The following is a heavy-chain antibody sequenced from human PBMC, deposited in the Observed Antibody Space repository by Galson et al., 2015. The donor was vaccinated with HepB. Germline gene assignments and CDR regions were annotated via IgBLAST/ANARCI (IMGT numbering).Heavy chain of an antibody. D-gene: IGHD3-10*01. CDR1: GYSFTGYY. V-gene: IGHV1-2*06. CDR3: ARGDGSSILIGGAFDI. J-gene: IGHJ3*02. Sequence: SVKVSCKASGYSFTGYYMHWVRQAPGQGLEWMGRINPNSGGTNYAQKFQGRVTMTRDTSISTAYMELTRLISDDTAVYYCARGDGSSILIGGAFDIWGQGTMVTVSS. CDR2: INPNSGGT.